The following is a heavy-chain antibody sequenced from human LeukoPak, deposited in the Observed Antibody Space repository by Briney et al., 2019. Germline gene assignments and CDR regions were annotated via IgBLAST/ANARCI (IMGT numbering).Heavy chain of an antibody. CDR2: IYYSGST. V-gene: IGHV4-39*02. Sequence: PSETLSLTCSVSGGSISSSTYYWGWIRQPPGKGLGWVGNIYYSGSTYYNPSLKSRVTISVDTSKNQFSLKLSSVTAADTAVYYCARDGYNPIDYWGQGTLVTVSS. CDR3: ARDGYNPIDY. J-gene: IGHJ4*02. CDR1: GGSISSSTYY. D-gene: IGHD5-24*01.